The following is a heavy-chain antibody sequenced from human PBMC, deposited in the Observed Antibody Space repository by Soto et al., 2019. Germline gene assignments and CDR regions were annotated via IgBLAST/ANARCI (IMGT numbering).Heavy chain of an antibody. CDR3: ARDQGVAAAGITWFDP. CDR1: GASMNSYH. V-gene: IGHV4-4*07. J-gene: IGHJ5*02. CDR2: IHSSGST. D-gene: IGHD6-13*01. Sequence: PSETLSLTCTVSGASMNSYHWSWIRQPAGKGLEGIGHIHSSGSTNYKPSLKSRVTMSVDTSKNQFSLRLMSLTAADTAVYYCARDQGVAAAGITWFDPWSQGSLVTVAS.